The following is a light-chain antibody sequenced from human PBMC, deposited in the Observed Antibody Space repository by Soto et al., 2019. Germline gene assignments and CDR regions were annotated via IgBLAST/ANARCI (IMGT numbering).Light chain of an antibody. Sequence: AIQMTQSPSSLSASVGDRVTLTCRASRGIGNNLGWYQQNPGKAPKLLIYASFNLQTGVPSRFSGSGSGTDFTITISSLQPEDFATYYCVQHNSYPRTFGQGTKVEIK. CDR2: ASF. V-gene: IGKV1-6*01. CDR3: VQHNSYPRT. J-gene: IGKJ1*01. CDR1: RGIGNN.